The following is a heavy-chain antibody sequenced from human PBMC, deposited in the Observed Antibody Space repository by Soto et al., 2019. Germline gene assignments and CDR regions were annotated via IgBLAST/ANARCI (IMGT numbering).Heavy chain of an antibody. CDR2: ISSSGSTI. J-gene: IGHJ3*02. D-gene: IGHD3-22*01. V-gene: IGHV3-48*03. CDR1: GFTFSSYE. CDR3: ASAFTTPDAFDI. Sequence: GGSLRLSCAASGFTFSSYEMNWVRQAPGKGLEWVSYISSSGSTIYYADSVKGRFTISRDNAKNSLYLQMNSLRAEDTAVYYCASAFTTPDAFDIWGQGTMVTVSS.